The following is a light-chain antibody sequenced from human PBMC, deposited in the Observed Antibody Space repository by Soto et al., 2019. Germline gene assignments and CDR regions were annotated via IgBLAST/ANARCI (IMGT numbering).Light chain of an antibody. CDR3: QQYNSYWT. V-gene: IGKV1-5*03. CDR1: QSISSW. CDR2: KAS. J-gene: IGKJ1*01. Sequence: DIQMTQSPSTLSASVGDRVTITCRASQSISSWLDWYQQKPGKAPKLLIYKASSLESGVPSRFSGSGSGTEFTLTISSLQSDDSATYYCQQYNSYWTFGQGTKVKIK.